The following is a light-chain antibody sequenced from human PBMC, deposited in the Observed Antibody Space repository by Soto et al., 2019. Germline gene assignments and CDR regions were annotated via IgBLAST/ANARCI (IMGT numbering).Light chain of an antibody. CDR3: QKYDAAPYT. V-gene: IGKV1-27*01. J-gene: IGKJ3*01. CDR1: QSIAFY. Sequence: DVQMTQSPSSLSASVGDTVTITCRASQSIAFYLAWFQQRPGKAPNLLISAASNLQSGVPSRFSGSGSATDFTLTISSLQPEDFATHYCQKYDAAPYTFGPGTRV. CDR2: AAS.